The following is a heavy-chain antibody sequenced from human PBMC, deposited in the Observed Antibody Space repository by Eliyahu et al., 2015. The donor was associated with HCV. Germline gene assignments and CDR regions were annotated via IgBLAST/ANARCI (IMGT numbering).Heavy chain of an antibody. CDR3: ARGSGNYYGSGSNYYFDY. J-gene: IGHJ4*02. Sequence: QVQLVQSGAEVKKPGASVKVSCKASGYTFTSYDINWVRQATGQGLEWMGWMNPNSGNTGYAQKFQGRVTMTRNTSISTAYMELSSLRSEDTAVYYCARGSGNYYGSGSNYYFDYWGQGTLVTVSS. D-gene: IGHD3-10*01. CDR2: MNPNSGNT. V-gene: IGHV1-8*01. CDR1: GYTFTSYD.